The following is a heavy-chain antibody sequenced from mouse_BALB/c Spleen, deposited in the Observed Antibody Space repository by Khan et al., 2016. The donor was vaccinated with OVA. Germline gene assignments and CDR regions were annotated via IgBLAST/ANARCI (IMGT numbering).Heavy chain of an antibody. D-gene: IGHD2-10*01. CDR1: GFPLTNYG. CDR2: IWSDGST. J-gene: IGHJ4*01. CDR3: ARQPYYHYNIMDY. Sequence: QVRLQQSGPGLAAPSQSLSITCTISGFPLTNYGVHWIRQPPGKGLEWLVVIWSDGSTTYNSALQSRLTITKDNSQSQVFLKMNGLQTDDTAIYFCARQPYYHYNIMDYWGQGTSVTVSS. V-gene: IGHV2-6-1*01.